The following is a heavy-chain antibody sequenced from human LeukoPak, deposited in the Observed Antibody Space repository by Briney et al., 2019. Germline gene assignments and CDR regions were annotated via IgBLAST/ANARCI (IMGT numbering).Heavy chain of an antibody. V-gene: IGHV4-59*01. D-gene: IGHD6-19*01. CDR2: IYYSGST. Sequence: PSETLSLTCTVSGGSISSYYGSWIRQPPGKGLEWIGYIYYSGSTNYNPSLKSRVTISVDTSKNQFSLKLSSVTAADTAVYYCASMDSSGWPFDYWGQGTLVTVSS. J-gene: IGHJ4*02. CDR3: ASMDSSGWPFDY. CDR1: GGSISSYY.